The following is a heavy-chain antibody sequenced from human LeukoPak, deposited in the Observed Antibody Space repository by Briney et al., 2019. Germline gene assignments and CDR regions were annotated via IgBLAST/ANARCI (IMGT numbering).Heavy chain of an antibody. V-gene: IGHV4-39*01. CDR3: ARLRVTTGFDY. CDR1: DGSITRSSYY. Sequence: SETLSLTCTVSDGSITRSSYYWGWIRQTPGEGLDWIGGIYYTGIAYYNPSLQGRVTMSVDTSKNQFSLKLNSVTVADTAVYYCARLRVTTGFDYWDQGIPVTVSS. J-gene: IGHJ4*02. CDR2: IYYTGIA. D-gene: IGHD2-21*02.